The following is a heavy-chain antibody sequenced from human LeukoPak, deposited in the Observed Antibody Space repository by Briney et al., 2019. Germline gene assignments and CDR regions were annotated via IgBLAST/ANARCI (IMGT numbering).Heavy chain of an antibody. Sequence: GGSLRLSCAASGFTFSSYAMSWVRQAPGKGLEWVSAISGSGGSTYYADSVKGRFTISRDNSKNTLYLQMSSLRAEDTAVYYCAKDQDYYDSPFDYWGQGTLVTVSS. J-gene: IGHJ4*02. D-gene: IGHD3-22*01. CDR1: GFTFSSYA. CDR3: AKDQDYYDSPFDY. CDR2: ISGSGGST. V-gene: IGHV3-23*01.